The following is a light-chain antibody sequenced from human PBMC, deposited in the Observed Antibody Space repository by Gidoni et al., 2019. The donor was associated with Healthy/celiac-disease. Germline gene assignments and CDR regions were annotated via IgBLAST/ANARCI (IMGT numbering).Light chain of an antibody. CDR1: QGISSY. Sequence: IQLTQSPSSLSASVGDRVTITCRASQGISSYLAWYQQKPGKAPKLLIYAASTLQSGVPSRFLGSGSGTDFTLTISSLQPEDFATYYCQQLNSYPLTFGGXTKVEIK. CDR3: QQLNSYPLT. CDR2: AAS. J-gene: IGKJ4*01. V-gene: IGKV1-9*01.